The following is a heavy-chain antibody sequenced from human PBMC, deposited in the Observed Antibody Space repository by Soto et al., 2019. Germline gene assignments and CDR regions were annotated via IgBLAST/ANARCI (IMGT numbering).Heavy chain of an antibody. D-gene: IGHD3-10*01. V-gene: IGHV1-46*01. CDR2: INPSGGST. Sequence: GASVKVSCKASGYTFTSYYMQWVRQAPGQGLEWMGIINPSGGSTSYAQKFQGRVTMTRDTSTSTVYMELSSLRSEDTAVYYCAKGEVRGIIPSYFDYWGLGTLVTVSS. CDR1: GYTFTSYY. J-gene: IGHJ4*02. CDR3: AKGEVRGIIPSYFDY.